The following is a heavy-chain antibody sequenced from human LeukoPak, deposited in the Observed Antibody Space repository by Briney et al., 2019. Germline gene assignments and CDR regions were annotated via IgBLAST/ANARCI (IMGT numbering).Heavy chain of an antibody. CDR3: AGLVLDY. D-gene: IGHD6-19*01. CDR1: GFTFRSYE. J-gene: IGHJ4*02. V-gene: IGHV3-48*03. CDR2: ISGSGSTI. Sequence: GGSLRLSCAASGFTFRSYEMTWVRHAPGKGLEWVSYISGSGSTIYYTDSVKGRFTISRDNAKNSLYLQMNSLGAEDTAVYYCAGLVLDYWGQGTLVTVSS.